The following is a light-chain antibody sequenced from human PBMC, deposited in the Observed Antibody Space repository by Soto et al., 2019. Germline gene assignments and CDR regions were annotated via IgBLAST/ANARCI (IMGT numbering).Light chain of an antibody. J-gene: IGKJ1*01. CDR1: QSISSN. CDR2: GAS. CDR3: QQYNNWWT. Sequence: EVVMTQSPATLSVSPGESATLSCRASQSISSNLAWYQQKPGQAPRLLIYGASTRATGIPARFSGSGSGTESTLTISSLQSEDFAVYYCQQYNNWWTFGQGTKVDI. V-gene: IGKV3-15*01.